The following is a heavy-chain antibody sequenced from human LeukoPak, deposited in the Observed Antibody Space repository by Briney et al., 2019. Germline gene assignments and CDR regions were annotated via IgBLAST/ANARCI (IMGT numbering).Heavy chain of an antibody. Sequence: PSETLSLTCTVSGGSNGGYYWSWIRQPPGKGPEWIGFIYYSGDTNYNPSLKSRVTISLDTSKNQFSLKVTSVTAADTAVYYCVRPYCGGECQSKNNWFDPWGQGTLVTVSS. D-gene: IGHD2-21*01. J-gene: IGHJ5*02. V-gene: IGHV4-59*12. CDR3: VRPYCGGECQSKNNWFDP. CDR2: IYYSGDT. CDR1: GGSNGGYY.